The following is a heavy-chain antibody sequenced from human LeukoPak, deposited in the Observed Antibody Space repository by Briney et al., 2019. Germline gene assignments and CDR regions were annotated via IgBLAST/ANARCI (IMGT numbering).Heavy chain of an antibody. CDR2: ISWNAGII. V-gene: IGHV3-20*04. D-gene: IGHD6-13*01. Sequence: PGGSLRLSCAASGFTFSSYWMSWVRQVPGKGLEWAAGISWNAGIIGYVDSVKGRFTISRDNAKNSLYLQMNSLRAEDTAVYYCARPIAGKAFDYWGQGTLVTVSS. J-gene: IGHJ4*02. CDR1: GFTFSSYW. CDR3: ARPIAGKAFDY.